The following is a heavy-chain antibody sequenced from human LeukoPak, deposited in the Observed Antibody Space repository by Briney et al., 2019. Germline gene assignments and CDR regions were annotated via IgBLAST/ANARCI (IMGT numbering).Heavy chain of an antibody. Sequence: GGSLRLSCAASGFTFSSYAMSWVRQAPGKGLEWVSAISGSGGSTYYADSVKGRFTISRDSAKNSLYLQMNSLRAEDTAVYYCARAREGAFDIWGQGTMVTVSS. V-gene: IGHV3-23*01. J-gene: IGHJ3*02. CDR1: GFTFSSYA. CDR3: ARAREGAFDI. D-gene: IGHD1-26*01. CDR2: ISGSGGST.